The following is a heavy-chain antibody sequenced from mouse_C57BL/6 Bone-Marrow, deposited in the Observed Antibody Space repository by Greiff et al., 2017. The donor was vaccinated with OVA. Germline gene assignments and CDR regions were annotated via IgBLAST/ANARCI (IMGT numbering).Heavy chain of an antibody. Sequence: QVQLQQPGAELVKPGASVTMSCKASGYTFTSYWITWVKQRPGQGLAWIGDIYPGSGSTNYNEQFKSKATLTVDTSSNTAYMPLSSLTSEDSAVYYCARSTTVVEGWFAYWGQGTLVTVSA. CDR1: GYTFTSYW. V-gene: IGHV1-55*01. J-gene: IGHJ3*01. CDR3: ARSTTVVEGWFAY. CDR2: IYPGSGST. D-gene: IGHD1-1*01.